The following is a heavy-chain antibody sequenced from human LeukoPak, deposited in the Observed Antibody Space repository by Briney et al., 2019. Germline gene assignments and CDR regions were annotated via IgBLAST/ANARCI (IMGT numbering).Heavy chain of an antibody. CDR3: ARDPVDF. CDR1: GFTFNTYG. J-gene: IGHJ4*02. CDR2: ISSSSSTI. Sequence: PGGSLRLSCAASGFTFNTYGMNWVRQAPGKGLEWVSYISSSSSTIQYADSVRGRFTIFRDNAKNSVYLQMNSLRAEDTALYYCARDPVDFWGQGTLVTVSS. V-gene: IGHV3-48*01.